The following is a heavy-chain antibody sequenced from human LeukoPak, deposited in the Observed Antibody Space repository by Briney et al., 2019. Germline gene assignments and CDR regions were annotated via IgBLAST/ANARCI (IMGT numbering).Heavy chain of an antibody. J-gene: IGHJ3*02. V-gene: IGHV3-23*01. CDR3: AKDWSGYDAFDI. Sequence: QTGGSLRLSCAASGFTFSSYAMSWVRQASGKGLEWVSAISGSGGSTYYADSVKGRFTISRDNSKNTLYLQMNSLRAEDTAVYYCAKDWSGYDAFDIWGQGTMVTVSS. D-gene: IGHD3-3*01. CDR2: ISGSGGST. CDR1: GFTFSSYA.